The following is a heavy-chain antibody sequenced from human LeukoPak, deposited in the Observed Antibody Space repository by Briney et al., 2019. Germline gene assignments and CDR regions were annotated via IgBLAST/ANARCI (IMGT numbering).Heavy chain of an antibody. V-gene: IGHV3-74*01. CDR2: IDGDGSTT. CDR1: GFTFSNYW. Sequence: PGGSLRLSCAASGFTFSNYWMHGVRQAPGKGLVWVSRIDGDGSTTTYADSMKGRFTISRDNTKNTLYLQKNRLRAEDTAVYYCTRDLEVQYSFGYHYGGQGSLVAVSS. J-gene: IGHJ4*02. CDR3: TRDLEVQYSFGYHY. D-gene: IGHD5-18*01.